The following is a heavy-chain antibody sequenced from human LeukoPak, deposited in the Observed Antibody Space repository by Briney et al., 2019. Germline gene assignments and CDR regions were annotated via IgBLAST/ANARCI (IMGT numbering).Heavy chain of an antibody. CDR2: IDPNNGDT. J-gene: IGHJ3*02. CDR3: ARRSRNGLDAFDI. Sequence: GASVKVSCTASAYTFTGYYLHWVRQAPGQGLQWMGWIDPNNGDTEYAQKFQGRVTMTRDRSISTAYMELGRLTSDDTAVYYCARRSRNGLDAFDIWGQGTMVTVSS. V-gene: IGHV1-2*02. D-gene: IGHD1-14*01. CDR1: AYTFTGYY.